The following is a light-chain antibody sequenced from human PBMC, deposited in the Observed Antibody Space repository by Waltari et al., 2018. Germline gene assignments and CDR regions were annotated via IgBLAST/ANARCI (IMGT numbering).Light chain of an antibody. J-gene: IGLJ1*01. CDR1: NSDVGFYNY. CDR2: DVS. Sequence: QSALTQPASVSGSPGQSITIYCTGTNSDVGFYNYVSWYQQHPGKAPKLMIYDVSYRPSWVSNRFSGSKSGNTASLTISGLQAEDEADYYCSSYTSSSTLYVFGTGTKVTVL. V-gene: IGLV2-14*03. CDR3: SSYTSSSTLYV.